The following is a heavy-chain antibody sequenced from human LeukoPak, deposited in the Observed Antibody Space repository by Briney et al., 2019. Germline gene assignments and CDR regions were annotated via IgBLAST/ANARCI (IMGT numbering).Heavy chain of an antibody. J-gene: IGHJ5*02. CDR3: ASGGSSSYDVGWFDP. D-gene: IGHD6-6*01. CDR2: IRYDGSNK. Sequence: GGSLRLSCAASEFTFSSYGMHWGRQAPGKGLEWVAFIRYDGSNKYYADSVKGRFTISRDNSKNTLYLQMNSLRVEDTAVYYCASGGSSSYDVGWFDPWGQGTLVTVSS. V-gene: IGHV3-30*02. CDR1: EFTFSSYG.